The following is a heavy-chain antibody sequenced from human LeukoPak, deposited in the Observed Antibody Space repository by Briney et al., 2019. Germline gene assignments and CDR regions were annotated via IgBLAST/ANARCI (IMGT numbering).Heavy chain of an antibody. D-gene: IGHD3-22*01. V-gene: IGHV4-39*01. Sequence: SETLSLTCTVSGGSFSSSTYYWGWIRQPPGTGLEGLGSIYYSGSTYYNPSLKSRDTISVDTSKNQFSLKLSSGSAAYTAVYYCASLGSGYSPSWFDLWGQGTLVTVSS. CDR1: GGSFSSSTYY. J-gene: IGHJ5*02. CDR3: ASLGSGYSPSWFDL. CDR2: IYYSGST.